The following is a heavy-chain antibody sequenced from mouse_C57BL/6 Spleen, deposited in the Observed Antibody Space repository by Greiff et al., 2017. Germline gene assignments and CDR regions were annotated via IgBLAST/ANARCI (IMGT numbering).Heavy chain of an antibody. CDR3: ARYGSSYRFAY. V-gene: IGHV1-54*01. D-gene: IGHD1-1*01. CDR2: INPGSGGT. CDR1: GYAFTNYL. Sequence: VKLQESGAELVRPGTSVKVSCKASGYAFTNYLIEWVKQRPGQGLEWIGVINPGSGGTNYNEKFKAKATLTADKSSSTAYMQLSSLTSEDSAVYFCARYGSSYRFAYWGQGTLVTVSA. J-gene: IGHJ3*01.